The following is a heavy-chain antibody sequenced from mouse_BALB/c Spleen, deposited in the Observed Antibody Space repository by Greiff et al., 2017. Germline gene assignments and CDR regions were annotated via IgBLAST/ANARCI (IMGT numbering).Heavy chain of an antibody. V-gene: IGHV5-17*02. CDR3: ASTGTRDYFDY. Sequence: EVKLVESGGGLVQPGGSRKLSCAASGFTFSSFGMHWVRQAPEKGLEWVAYISSGSSTIYYADTVKGRFTISRDNPKNTLFLQMTSLRSEDTAMYYCASTGTRDYFDYWGQGTTLTVSS. D-gene: IGHD1-1*01. J-gene: IGHJ2*01. CDR2: ISSGSSTI. CDR1: GFTFSSFG.